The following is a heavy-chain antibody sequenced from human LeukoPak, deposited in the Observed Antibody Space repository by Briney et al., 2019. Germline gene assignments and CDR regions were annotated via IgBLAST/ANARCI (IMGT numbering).Heavy chain of an antibody. V-gene: IGHV4-34*01. CDR3: ARGPYCSGGSCAPRYYYYYGMDV. Sequence: SETLSLTCAVYGGSFSGYYWSWIRQPPGKGLEWIGEINHSGSTNYNPSLKSRVTISVDTSKNQFSLKLSSVTAADTAVYYCARGPYCSGGSCAPRYYYYYGMDVWGQGPRSPSP. CDR1: GGSFSGYY. CDR2: INHSGST. J-gene: IGHJ6*02. D-gene: IGHD2-15*01.